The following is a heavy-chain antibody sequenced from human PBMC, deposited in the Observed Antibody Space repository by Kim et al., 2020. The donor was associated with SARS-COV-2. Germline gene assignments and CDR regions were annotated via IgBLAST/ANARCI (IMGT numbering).Heavy chain of an antibody. CDR1: GGSISSSSYY. D-gene: IGHD3-3*01. J-gene: IGHJ5*02. CDR3: ARLQLRRSTIFGVVEKGNGFDP. Sequence: SETLSLTCTVSGGSISSSSYYWGWIRQPPGKGLEWIGSIYYSGSTYYNPSLKSRVTISVDTSKNQFSLKLSSVTAADTAVYYCARLQLRRSTIFGVVEKGNGFDPGGQGTLVTVSS. V-gene: IGHV4-39*01. CDR2: IYYSGST.